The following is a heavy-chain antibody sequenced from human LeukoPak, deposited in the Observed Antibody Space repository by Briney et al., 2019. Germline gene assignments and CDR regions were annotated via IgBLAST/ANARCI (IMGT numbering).Heavy chain of an antibody. J-gene: IGHJ3*01. CDR2: ITSAGAP. CDR1: GFTFSNYA. D-gene: IGHD4-17*01. CDR3: ARGPNGDYIGAFEF. Sequence: GGSLRLPCAASGFTFSNYAVMWVRQAPGQGLEWVSAITSAGAPRYADSVKGRFTISRDNSKNTLYLQMNSLRAEDTAQYFCARGPNGDYIGAFEFWGQGTGVTVSS. V-gene: IGHV3-23*01.